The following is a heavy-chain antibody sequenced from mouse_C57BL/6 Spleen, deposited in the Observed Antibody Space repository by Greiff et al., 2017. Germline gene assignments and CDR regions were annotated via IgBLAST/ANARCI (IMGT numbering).Heavy chain of an antibody. J-gene: IGHJ2*01. V-gene: IGHV1-7*01. CDR3: AKGKIYYDYDFDY. D-gene: IGHD2-4*01. CDR2: IIPSSGYT. CDR1: GYTFTSYW. Sequence: QVQLQQSGAELAKPGASVKLSCKASGYTFTSYWMHWVKQRPGQGLDWIGYIIPSSGYTKYNQKFKDKATLTAANTSSTAVMQLRSLTYADSAVYYGAKGKIYYDYDFDYWGQGTTLTVSS.